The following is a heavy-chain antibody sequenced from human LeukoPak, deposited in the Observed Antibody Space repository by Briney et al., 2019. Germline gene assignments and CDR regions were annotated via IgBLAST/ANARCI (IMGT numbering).Heavy chain of an antibody. J-gene: IGHJ5*02. CDR1: GVSFDDYA. CDR3: ARSLSRAATVPLDP. Sequence: PGGSLRLSCAASGVSFDDYAMHWVRQVPGKGLEWVSGINWNSGTIGYADSVKGRFTISRDDVKNSLYLQMNSLRGEDTALYYCARSLSRAATVPLDPWGQGTLITVSS. V-gene: IGHV3-9*01. D-gene: IGHD6-13*01. CDR2: INWNSGTI.